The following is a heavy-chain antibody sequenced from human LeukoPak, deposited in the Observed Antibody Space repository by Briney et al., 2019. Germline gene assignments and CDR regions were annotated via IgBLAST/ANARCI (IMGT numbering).Heavy chain of an antibody. D-gene: IGHD5-18*01. CDR3: VRDFADTHTLTADVYYMDV. CDR1: GASIRSGDYY. Sequence: SETLSLTCTVSGASIRSGDYYWSWIRQPPGRGLEYIGYIYYTGNTFYNPSLKSRITMSVDTSKNQSSLKLSSVTAADTAVYYCVRDFADTHTLTADVYYMDVWGKGTTVTVSS. CDR2: IYYTGNT. V-gene: IGHV4-30-4*01. J-gene: IGHJ6*03.